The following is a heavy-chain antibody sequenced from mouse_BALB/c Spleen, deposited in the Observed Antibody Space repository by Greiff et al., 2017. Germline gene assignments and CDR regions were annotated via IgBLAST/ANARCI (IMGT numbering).Heavy chain of an antibody. CDR3: ARSGIDAMDY. CDR1: GYSITSDYA. CDR2: ISYSGST. Sequence: EVMLVESGPGLVKPSQSLSLTCTVTGYSITSDYAWNWIRQFPGNKLEWMGYISYSGSTSYNPSLKSRISITRDTSKNQFFLQLNSVTTEDTATYYCARSGIDAMDYWGQGTTLTVSS. V-gene: IGHV3-2*02. J-gene: IGHJ2*01. D-gene: IGHD4-1*01.